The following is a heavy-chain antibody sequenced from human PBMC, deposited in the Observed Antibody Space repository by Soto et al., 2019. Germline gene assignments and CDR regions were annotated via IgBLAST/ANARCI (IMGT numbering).Heavy chain of an antibody. D-gene: IGHD3-10*01. Sequence: QVQLVQSGAEVKKPGASVKVSCKASGYTFTRYDINWVRQATGQGLEWMGWMNPNSGNTGYAQKFQGRVTMTRNTSISTAYMELSSLRSEDTAVYYCARGDYGSGSYYYYGMDVWGQGTTVTVSS. J-gene: IGHJ6*02. V-gene: IGHV1-8*01. CDR3: ARGDYGSGSYYYYGMDV. CDR1: GYTFTRYD. CDR2: MNPNSGNT.